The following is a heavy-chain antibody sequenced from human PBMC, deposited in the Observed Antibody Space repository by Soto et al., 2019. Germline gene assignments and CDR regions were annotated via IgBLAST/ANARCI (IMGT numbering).Heavy chain of an antibody. D-gene: IGHD5-18*01. CDR2: INPNGGST. CDR3: ATSVNSAMAFDY. CDR1: GYTFTHYY. J-gene: IGHJ4*02. Sequence: QVQLVQSGAEVKKPGASVKVSCKASGYTFTHYYIHWVRQAPGQGLEWMGIINPNGGSTTYAQKFRAGFTMTRDTSTSTVYMELSSLRSEDSAVYYWATSVNSAMAFDYWGQGTLVTASS. V-gene: IGHV1-46*01.